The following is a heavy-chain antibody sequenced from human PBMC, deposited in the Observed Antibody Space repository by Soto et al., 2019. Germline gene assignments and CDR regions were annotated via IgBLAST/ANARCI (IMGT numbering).Heavy chain of an antibody. J-gene: IGHJ6*02. V-gene: IGHV4-39*01. CDR3: ASLPVDTAMVSYYYYGMDV. Sequence: KLSETLSLTCTVSGGSISSSSYYWGWIRQPPGKGLEWIGSIYYSGSTYYNPSLKSRVTISVDTSKNQFSLKLSSVTAAGTAVYYCASLPVDTAMVSYYYYGMDVWGQGTTVTVSS. D-gene: IGHD5-18*01. CDR2: IYYSGST. CDR1: GGSISSSSYY.